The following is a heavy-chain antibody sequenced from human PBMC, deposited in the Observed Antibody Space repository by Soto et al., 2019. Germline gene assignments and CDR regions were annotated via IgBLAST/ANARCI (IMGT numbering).Heavy chain of an antibody. D-gene: IGHD6-6*01. CDR1: GFTFSSYE. CDR3: ARGIAARTRLDY. CDR2: ISSSGSTI. V-gene: IGHV3-48*03. J-gene: IGHJ4*02. Sequence: PGGSLRLSCTASGFTFSSYEMNWVRQAPGKGLEWVSYISSSGSTIYYADSVKGRFTISRDNAKNSLYLQMNSLRAEDTAVYYCARGIAARTRLDYWGQGTLVTVSS.